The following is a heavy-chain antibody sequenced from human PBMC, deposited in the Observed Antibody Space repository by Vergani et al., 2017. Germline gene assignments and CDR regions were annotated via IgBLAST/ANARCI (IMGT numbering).Heavy chain of an antibody. V-gene: IGHV3-23*01. CDR2: ISGSGGST. CDR3: AKANPRKSGYDYLYYYNAMDV. J-gene: IGHJ6*02. Sequence: EVQLLESGGDLVQPGGSLRLSCAASGFTFNHYAMNWVRQAPGKGLEWVSGISGSGGSTYYAGSVKGRFTISRDSSKNTLYLQMNSLSAGDTAVYYCAKANPRKSGYDYLYYYNAMDVWGQGTTVTVSS. D-gene: IGHD5-12*01. CDR1: GFTFNHYA.